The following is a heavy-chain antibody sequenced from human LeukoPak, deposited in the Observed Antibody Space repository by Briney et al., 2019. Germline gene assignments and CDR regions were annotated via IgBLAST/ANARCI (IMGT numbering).Heavy chain of an antibody. J-gene: IGHJ4*02. CDR2: IHYSGRT. D-gene: IGHD3-9*01. CDR3: ASQTALPYFDLLLGDGPGYFDY. Sequence: SETLSLTCAVSGASISSYYWSWIRQPPGKGLEWITYIHYSGRTHYNPSLKSRVTISVDTSKNQFSLKLSSVTAADTAVYYCASQTALPYFDLLLGDGPGYFDYWGQGTLVTVSS. V-gene: IGHV4-59*08. CDR1: GASISSYY.